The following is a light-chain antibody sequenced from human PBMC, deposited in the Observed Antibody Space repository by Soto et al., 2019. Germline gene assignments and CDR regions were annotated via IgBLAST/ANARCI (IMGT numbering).Light chain of an antibody. J-gene: IGKJ1*01. CDR1: QSISSW. CDR3: QQYNDNWT. CDR2: KAS. Sequence: DIHITHSPSTLSASVGDRVTITCRASQSISSWLAWYQQKPGTAPNLLIYKASTLQSGVPSRFSGSGSGTEFTLTISSLQPDDSATYYCQQYNDNWTFGQGTKVDIK. V-gene: IGKV1-5*03.